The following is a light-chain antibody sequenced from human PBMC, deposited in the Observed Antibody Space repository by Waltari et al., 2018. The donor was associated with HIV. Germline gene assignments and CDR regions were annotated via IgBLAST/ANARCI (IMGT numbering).Light chain of an antibody. CDR2: GGS. CDR3: KQYGNWPPLT. J-gene: IGKJ5*01. V-gene: IGKV3-15*01. Sequence: EVVMTQSPATVSASPGDSATFSCRASQSVGRSVAWYQKRPGQAPRILIYGGSERVYGVTPRLSGSESGTDFTLNISRLQSEDFAVYICKQYGNWPPLTFGQGTRLEIK. CDR1: QSVGRS.